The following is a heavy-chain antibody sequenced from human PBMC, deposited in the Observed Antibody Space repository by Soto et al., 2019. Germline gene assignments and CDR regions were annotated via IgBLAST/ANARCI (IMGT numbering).Heavy chain of an antibody. J-gene: IGHJ4*02. CDR3: ARHEYGNGWPRHVDS. D-gene: IGHD6-19*01. V-gene: IGHV4-39*01. CDR2: IYYSGTT. Sequence: PSETLSLTCGVFGGSISSSNYYWGWIRQPPGKGLEWIGSIYYSGTTSYSPSLKSRLTISVDTSKNQLSLKLTSVTAADTAVYYCARHEYGNGWPRHVDSWGQGTLVTVSS. CDR1: GGSISSSNYY.